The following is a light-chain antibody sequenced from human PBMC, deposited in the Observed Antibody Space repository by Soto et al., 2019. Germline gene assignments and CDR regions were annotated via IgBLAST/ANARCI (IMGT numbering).Light chain of an antibody. J-gene: IGKJ4*01. Sequence: EIVMTQSPATLSVSPGESATLSCRAIQSVSSSYLAWYQQKPGQAPRLLIYGASSRATGIPDRFSGSGSGTDFTLTISRLEPEDFAVYYCQQYGSSPLLTFGGGTKVDI. CDR1: QSVSSSY. CDR3: QQYGSSPLLT. CDR2: GAS. V-gene: IGKV3-20*01.